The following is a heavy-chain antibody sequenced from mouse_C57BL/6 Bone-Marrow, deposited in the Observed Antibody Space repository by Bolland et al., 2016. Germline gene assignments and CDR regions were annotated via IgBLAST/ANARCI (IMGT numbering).Heavy chain of an antibody. CDR3: TRGTGEGAMDY. CDR2: SSGGDYI. V-gene: IGHV5-9-1*02. J-gene: IGHJ4*01. Sequence: SSGGDYIYYADTVKGRFTISRDNARNTLYLQMSSLKSEDTAMYYCTRGTGEGAMDYWGQGTS. D-gene: IGHD4-1*01.